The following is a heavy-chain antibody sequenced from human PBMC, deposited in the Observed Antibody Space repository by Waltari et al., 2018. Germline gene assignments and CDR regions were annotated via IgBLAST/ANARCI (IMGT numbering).Heavy chain of an antibody. D-gene: IGHD3-10*01. CDR3: ARDPMGMVQGVMAAFDY. CDR1: GGSISSSSYY. V-gene: IGHV4-39*07. J-gene: IGHJ4*02. Sequence: QLQLQESGPGLVKPSETLSLTCTVSGGSISSSSYYWGWIRQHPGKGLEWIGSIYYSGSTYYNPSLKSRVTISVDTSKNQFSLKLSSVTAADTAVYYCARDPMGMVQGVMAAFDYWGQGTLVTVSS. CDR2: IYYSGST.